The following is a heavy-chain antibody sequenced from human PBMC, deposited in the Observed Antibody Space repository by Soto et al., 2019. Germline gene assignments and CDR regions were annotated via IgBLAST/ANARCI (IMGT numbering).Heavy chain of an antibody. V-gene: IGHV2-5*02. CDR3: XXXXXXXXXXX. J-gene: IGHJ4*02. CDR2: IYWDDDK. CDR1: GFSLSTSGVG. Sequence: QITLKESGPTLVKPTQTLTLTCTFSGFSLSTSGVGVGWIRQPPGKALEWLALIYWDDDKRYSPSLKSRLTITXDTXKNXXXXXXXXXXXXXXXXXXXXXXXXXXXXXXWGQGTLVTVSS.